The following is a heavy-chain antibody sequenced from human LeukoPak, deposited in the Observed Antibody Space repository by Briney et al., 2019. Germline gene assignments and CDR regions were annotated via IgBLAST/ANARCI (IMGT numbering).Heavy chain of an antibody. D-gene: IGHD3-10*01. CDR3: AREDYYGSLDAFDI. CDR1: GFTFGSYA. J-gene: IGHJ3*02. V-gene: IGHV3-30-3*01. Sequence: GGSLRLSCAASGFTFGSYAMHWVRQAPGKGLEWVAVISYDGSNKYYADSVKGRFTISRDNSKNTLYLQMNSLRAEDTAVYYCAREDYYGSLDAFDIWGQGTMVTVSS. CDR2: ISYDGSNK.